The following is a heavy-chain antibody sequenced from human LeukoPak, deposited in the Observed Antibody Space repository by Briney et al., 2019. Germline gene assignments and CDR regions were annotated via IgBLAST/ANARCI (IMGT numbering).Heavy chain of an antibody. J-gene: IGHJ4*02. V-gene: IGHV1-69*04. CDR3: ARGSYDFWSGYYAFDY. CDR1: GGTFSSCA. CDR2: IIPILGIA. D-gene: IGHD3-3*01. Sequence: GASVKVSCKASGGTFSSCAISWVRQAPGQGLEWMGRIIPILGIANYAQKFQGRVTITADKSASTAYMELSSLRSEDTAVYYCARGSYDFWSGYYAFDYWGQGTLVTVSS.